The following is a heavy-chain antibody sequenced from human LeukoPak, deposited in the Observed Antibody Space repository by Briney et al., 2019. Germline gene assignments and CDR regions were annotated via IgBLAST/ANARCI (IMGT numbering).Heavy chain of an antibody. Sequence: GASVKVSCKTSGYTFTGYYMHWVRQAPGQGLEWMGWINLNSGGTNYAQTFQGRVTMTRDTSISTAYMDLSRLRPDDTAVYYCARDAVTVATPYLDSWGQGTLVTVSS. V-gene: IGHV1-2*02. CDR1: GYTFTGYY. J-gene: IGHJ4*02. CDR2: INLNSGGT. D-gene: IGHD2-2*01. CDR3: ARDAVTVATPYLDS.